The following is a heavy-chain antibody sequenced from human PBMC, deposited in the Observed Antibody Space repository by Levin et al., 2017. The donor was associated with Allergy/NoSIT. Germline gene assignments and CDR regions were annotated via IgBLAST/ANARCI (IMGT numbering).Heavy chain of an antibody. CDR1: GYTFTSYG. V-gene: IGHV1-18*01. CDR2: ISAYNGNT. J-gene: IGHJ6*02. Sequence: ASVKVSCKASGYTFTSYGISWVRQAPGQGLEWMGWISAYNGNTNYAQKLQGRVTMTTDTSTSTAYMELRSLRSDDTAVYYCARRVGATKSYYYYYGMDVWGQGTTVTVSS. D-gene: IGHD1-26*01. CDR3: ARRVGATKSYYYYYGMDV.